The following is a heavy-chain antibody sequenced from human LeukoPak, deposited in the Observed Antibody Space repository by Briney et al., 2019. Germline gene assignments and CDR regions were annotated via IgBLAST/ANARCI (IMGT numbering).Heavy chain of an antibody. D-gene: IGHD2-15*01. CDR2: IYYSGST. CDR3: ARGGVILRYNWFDP. Sequence: PSETLSLTCTVSGGSISSYYWSWIRQPPGKGLEWIGYIYYSGSTNYNPSLKSRVTISVDTSKNQFSLKLSSVTAADTAVYYCARGGVILRYNWFDPWGQGTLVTVSS. J-gene: IGHJ5*02. CDR1: GGSISSYY. V-gene: IGHV4-59*01.